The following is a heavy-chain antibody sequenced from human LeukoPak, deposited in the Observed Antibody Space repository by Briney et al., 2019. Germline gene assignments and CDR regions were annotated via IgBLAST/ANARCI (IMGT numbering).Heavy chain of an antibody. D-gene: IGHD5-18*01. CDR3: ARERGYPPNYYYYMDV. J-gene: IGHJ6*03. CDR2: ISAYNGNT. CDR1: GYTFTSYG. V-gene: IGHV1-18*01. Sequence: ASVKVSCKASGYTFTSYGISWVRQAPGQGLEWMGWISAYNGNTNYAQKLQGRVTMTTDTSTSTAYMELRSLRSDDTAVHYCARERGYPPNYYYYMDVWGKGTTVTISS.